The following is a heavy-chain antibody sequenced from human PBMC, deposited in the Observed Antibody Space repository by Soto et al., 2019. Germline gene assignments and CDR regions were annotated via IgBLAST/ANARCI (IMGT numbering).Heavy chain of an antibody. J-gene: IGHJ4*02. CDR1: GFSFTSYW. V-gene: IGHV5-51*01. Sequence: PGESLKISCKGSGFSFTSYWIGWVRQMPGKGLEWMGVIYPIDSDTRYNPSFQGQVTFSADKSISTAYLQWSSLKASDTAMYFCAGALGSRAPGYWGQGTLVTVSS. D-gene: IGHD2-15*01. CDR2: IYPIDSDT. CDR3: AGALGSRAPGY.